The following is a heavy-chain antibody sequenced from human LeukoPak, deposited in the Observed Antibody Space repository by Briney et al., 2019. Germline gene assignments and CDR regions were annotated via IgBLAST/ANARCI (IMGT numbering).Heavy chain of an antibody. V-gene: IGHV3-66*01. CDR3: ARTTPTVTTIYYYGMDV. CDR1: GFTVSSNY. J-gene: IGHJ6*02. D-gene: IGHD4-17*01. CDR2: IYSGGST. Sequence: GGSLRLSCAASGFTVSSNYMSWVRQAPGKGLEWVSAIYSGGSTYYADSVKGRFTISRDNSKNTLYLQMNSLRAEDTAVYYCARTTPTVTTIYYYGMDVWGQGTTVTVSS.